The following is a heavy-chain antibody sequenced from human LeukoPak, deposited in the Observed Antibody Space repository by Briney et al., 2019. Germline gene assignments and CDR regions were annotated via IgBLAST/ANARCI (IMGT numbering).Heavy chain of an antibody. CDR2: INSDGSTT. D-gene: IGHD6-19*01. J-gene: IGHJ4*02. Sequence: GGSLRLSCAASGFTYTSYWMHWVRQAPGKGLVWVSLINSDGSTTKYADSVKGRFTMSRDNAKNTLYLEMNSLRGEDTAVYYCATGGSSGWYHFEYWGQGTLVTVSS. V-gene: IGHV3-74*03. CDR3: ATGGSSGWYHFEY. CDR1: GFTYTSYW.